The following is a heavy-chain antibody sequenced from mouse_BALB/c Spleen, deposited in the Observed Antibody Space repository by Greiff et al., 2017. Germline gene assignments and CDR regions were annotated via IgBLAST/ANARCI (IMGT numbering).Heavy chain of an antibody. Sequence: QVTLKECGPGILQPSQTLSLTCSFSGFSLSTSGMGVGWIRQPSGKGLEWLAHIWWDDDKRYNPALKSRLTISKDTSSNQVFLKIASVDTADTATYYCARIGDSSSGGMDYWGQGTSVTVSS. J-gene: IGHJ4*01. CDR3: ARIGDSSSGGMDY. V-gene: IGHV8-8*01. CDR1: GFSLSTSGMG. D-gene: IGHD3-1*01. CDR2: IWWDDDK.